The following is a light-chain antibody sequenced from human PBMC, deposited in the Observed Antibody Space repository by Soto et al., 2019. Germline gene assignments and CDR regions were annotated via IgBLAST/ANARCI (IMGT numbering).Light chain of an antibody. V-gene: IGKV3-11*01. J-gene: IGKJ5*01. CDR1: QSVSTY. CDR3: QQRSDRPIN. CDR2: DAS. Sequence: GVTQSPATVSLSTGERATLYCRASQSVSTYLAWYQQKPGKAPRLLIYDASSRAIGIPARFSGAGSGTDFTLTISSLDPEDFAVCYCQQRSDRPINFGQGTRLEIK.